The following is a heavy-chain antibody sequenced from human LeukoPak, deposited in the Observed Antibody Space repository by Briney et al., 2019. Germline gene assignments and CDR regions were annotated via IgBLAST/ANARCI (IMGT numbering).Heavy chain of an antibody. J-gene: IGHJ6*02. CDR1: GFTFSPYS. CDR2: ITGNSDTL. CDR3: AKDGNYDSSGYLPHYYYYGMDV. V-gene: IGHV3-48*01. Sequence: PGGSLRLSCAASGFTFSPYSMNWVRQAPGKGLEWISYITGNSDTLYYADSVKGRFTISRDNSKNTLYLQMNSLRAEDTAVYYCAKDGNYDSSGYLPHYYYYGMDVWGQGTTVTVSS. D-gene: IGHD3-22*01.